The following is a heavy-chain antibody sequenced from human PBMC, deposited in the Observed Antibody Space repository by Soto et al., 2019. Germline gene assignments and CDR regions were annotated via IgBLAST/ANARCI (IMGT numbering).Heavy chain of an antibody. Sequence: KPSETLSLTCTVSGGSISSYYWSWIRQPPGKGLEWIGYIYYSGSTNYSPSLKSRVTILVDTSKNQFSLKLSSVTAADTAVYYCARLDGPYFDYWGQGTLVTVSS. CDR3: ARLDGPYFDY. V-gene: IGHV4-59*01. CDR1: GGSISSYY. D-gene: IGHD1-1*01. J-gene: IGHJ4*02. CDR2: IYYSGST.